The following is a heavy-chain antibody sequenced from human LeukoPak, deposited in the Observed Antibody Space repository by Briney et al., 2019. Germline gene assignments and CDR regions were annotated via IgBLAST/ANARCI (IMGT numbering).Heavy chain of an antibody. J-gene: IGHJ4*02. CDR2: INSDGSSI. V-gene: IGHV3-74*01. D-gene: IGHD5-24*01. CDR3: ARVHGDGYNSRYFDY. CDR1: GFTSSSYW. Sequence: PGGSLRLSCVASGFTSSSYWMHWVRQAPGKGLVWVSRINSDGSSISYADSVKGRFTISRDNAKNTLYLQMNSLRAEDTAVYYCARVHGDGYNSRYFDYWGQGTLVTVSS.